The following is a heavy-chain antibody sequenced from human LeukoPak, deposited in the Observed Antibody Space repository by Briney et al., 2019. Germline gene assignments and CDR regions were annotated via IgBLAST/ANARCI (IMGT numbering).Heavy chain of an antibody. CDR3: ARRRGSSGWYNNWFDP. V-gene: IGHV4-34*01. D-gene: IGHD6-19*01. CDR2: INHSGSI. Sequence: PSETLSLTCAVYGGSFSGYHWNWIRQPPGKGLEWIGEINHSGSINYNPSLKSRVTISVDTSKNQFSLKLSSVTAADTAVYYCARRRGSSGWYNNWFDPWGQGTLVTVSS. CDR1: GGSFSGYH. J-gene: IGHJ5*02.